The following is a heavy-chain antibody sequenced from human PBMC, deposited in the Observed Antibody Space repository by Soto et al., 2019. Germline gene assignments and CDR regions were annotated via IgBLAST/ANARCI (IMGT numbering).Heavy chain of an antibody. CDR2: ISGSGGST. CDR1: GFTFSSYA. V-gene: IGHV3-23*01. Sequence: GGSLRLSCAASGFTFSSYAMSWVRQAPGKGLEWVSAISGSGGSTYYADSVKGRSTISRDNSKNTLYLQMNSLRAEDTAVYYCAKGRSGRLGMFDYWGQGTLVTVSS. J-gene: IGHJ4*02. CDR3: AKGRSGRLGMFDY. D-gene: IGHD7-27*01.